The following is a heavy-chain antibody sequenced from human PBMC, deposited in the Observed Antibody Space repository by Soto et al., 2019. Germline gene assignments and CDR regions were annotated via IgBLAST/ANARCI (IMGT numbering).Heavy chain of an antibody. CDR3: ARAPTYSSSWYFDY. CDR2: ISSSSSYI. Sequence: GGSLRLSCAASGFTFSSYSMNWVRQAPGKGLEWVSSISSSSSYIYYADSVKGRFTISRDNAKNSLYLQMNSLRAEDTSVYYCARAPTYSSSWYFDYWGQGTLVTVSS. CDR1: GFTFSSYS. J-gene: IGHJ4*02. D-gene: IGHD6-13*01. V-gene: IGHV3-21*01.